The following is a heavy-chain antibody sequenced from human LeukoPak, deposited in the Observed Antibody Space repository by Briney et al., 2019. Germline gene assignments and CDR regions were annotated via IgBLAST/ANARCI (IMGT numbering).Heavy chain of an antibody. CDR3: ARDKGHRTPTWFDP. V-gene: IGHV4-61*02. CDR2: IYTSGST. D-gene: IGHD1-14*01. Sequence: SETLSLTCTVFGGSISSTTYYWGWIRQPAGKGLEWIGRIYTSGSTNYNPSLKSRVTISVDTSKNQFSLKLSSVTAADTAVYYCARDKGHRTPTWFDPWGQGTLVTVSS. CDR1: GGSISSTTYY. J-gene: IGHJ5*02.